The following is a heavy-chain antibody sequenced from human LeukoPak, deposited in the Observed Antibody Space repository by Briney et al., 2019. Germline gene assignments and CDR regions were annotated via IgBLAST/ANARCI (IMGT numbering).Heavy chain of an antibody. D-gene: IGHD6-13*01. Sequence: GGSLRLSCVVSGFTFSDYAMTWVRQAPGKGLEWVSTISRSGDSTDYADSVKGRFTISRDNSKNTLYLQMNSLRAEDTAVYYCAKPRPSYSSSWYDHWGQGTLVTVSS. CDR2: ISRSGDST. CDR3: AKPRPSYSSSWYDH. V-gene: IGHV3-23*01. J-gene: IGHJ5*02. CDR1: GFTFSDYA.